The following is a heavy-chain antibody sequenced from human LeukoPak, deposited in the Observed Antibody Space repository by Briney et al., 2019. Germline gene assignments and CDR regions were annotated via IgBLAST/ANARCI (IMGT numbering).Heavy chain of an antibody. Sequence: PGGSLRLSCAASGLTFSNYWMDWVRQAPGKGLEWVANIKQDGSEKYYVDSVKGRFSISRDNAKNSLYLQMNSLRAEDTAVYYCARALSGWGQGTLVTVSS. V-gene: IGHV3-7*03. D-gene: IGHD3-3*01. CDR3: ARALSG. CDR2: IKQDGSEK. J-gene: IGHJ4*02. CDR1: GLTFSNYW.